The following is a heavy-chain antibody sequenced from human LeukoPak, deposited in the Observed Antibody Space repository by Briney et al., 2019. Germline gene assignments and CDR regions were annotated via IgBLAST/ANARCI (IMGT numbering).Heavy chain of an antibody. Sequence: PGGSLRLSCAASGFTFSTYWMTWVRQAPGKGLEWVANIKRDGSETYYVDSVKGRFTISRDNAKNSLSLQMYSLRAEDTAVYYCARHSGTYYDYWGKGTLVTVSS. CDR3: ARHSGTYYDY. V-gene: IGHV3-7*01. CDR2: IKRDGSET. J-gene: IGHJ4*02. CDR1: GFTFSTYW. D-gene: IGHD1-26*01.